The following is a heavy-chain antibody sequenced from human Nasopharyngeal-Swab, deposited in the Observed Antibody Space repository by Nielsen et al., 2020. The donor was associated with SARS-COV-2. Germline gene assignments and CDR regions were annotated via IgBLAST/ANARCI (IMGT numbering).Heavy chain of an antibody. CDR2: ISGRGTDT. CDR3: AKDGSSTPTY. V-gene: IGHV3-23*01. Sequence: GGSLRLSCSVSGLTFSTYAMSWVRQAPGQGLEWVSAISGRGTDTYYADAVQGRSTITRDNSKHTVFLQMNSLRADDTAVYYCAKDGSSTPTYWGQGTLVSVSS. J-gene: IGHJ4*02. D-gene: IGHD6-13*01. CDR1: GLTFSTYA.